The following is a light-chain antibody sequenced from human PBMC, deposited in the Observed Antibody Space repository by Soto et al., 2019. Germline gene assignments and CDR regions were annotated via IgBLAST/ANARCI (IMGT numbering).Light chain of an antibody. V-gene: IGLV2-23*02. Sequence: QSALTQPASVSGSPGQSITISCTGTSSNVGSYKLVSWYQQHPGKAPKLMIFEVNKRPSGVSNRCSGSKSGNTASLTISGLKVEDEADYYCCSSGGSPKYVFGTGTKLTVL. J-gene: IGLJ1*01. CDR3: CSSGGSPKYV. CDR2: EVN. CDR1: SSNVGSYKL.